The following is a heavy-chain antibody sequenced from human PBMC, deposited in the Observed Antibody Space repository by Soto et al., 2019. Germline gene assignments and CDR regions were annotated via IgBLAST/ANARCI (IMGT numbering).Heavy chain of an antibody. V-gene: IGHV3-30-3*01. D-gene: IGHD2-8*01. J-gene: IGHJ3*02. CDR1: GFTFSSYA. CDR2: ISYDGSNK. Sequence: QVQLVESGGGVVQPGRSLRLSCAASGFTFSSYAMHWVRQAPGKGLEWVAVISYDGSNKYYADSVKGRFTISRDNSKNTLYLQMNSLRAEDTAEYYCARQQWANDAFDIWGQGTMVTVSS. CDR3: ARQQWANDAFDI.